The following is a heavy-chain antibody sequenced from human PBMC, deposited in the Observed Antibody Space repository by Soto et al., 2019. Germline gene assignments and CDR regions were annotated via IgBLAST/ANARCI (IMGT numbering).Heavy chain of an antibody. CDR1: GFTFDDYT. CDR2: ISWDGGST. V-gene: IGHV3-43*01. CDR3: AKDSFPTTPFPNGMDV. J-gene: IGHJ6*02. Sequence: GGSLRLSCAASGFTFDDYTMHWVRQAPGKGLEWVSLISWDGGSTYYADSVKGRFTISRDNSKNSLYLQMNSLRTEDTALYYCAKDSFPTTPFPNGMDVWGQGTMVTVSS. D-gene: IGHD1-1*01.